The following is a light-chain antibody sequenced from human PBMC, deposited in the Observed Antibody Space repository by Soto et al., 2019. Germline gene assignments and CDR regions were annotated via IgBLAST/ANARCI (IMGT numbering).Light chain of an antibody. CDR3: CSYAGSYTLYV. Sequence: QSVLTQPRSVSGSPGQSVTISCTGTSSDVGGYNYVSWYQQHPGKAPKLMIYDVSKRPSGVPDRFSGSKSGNTASLTISGPQAEDEADYYCCSYAGSYTLYVFGTGTKVTVL. V-gene: IGLV2-11*01. J-gene: IGLJ1*01. CDR2: DVS. CDR1: SSDVGGYNY.